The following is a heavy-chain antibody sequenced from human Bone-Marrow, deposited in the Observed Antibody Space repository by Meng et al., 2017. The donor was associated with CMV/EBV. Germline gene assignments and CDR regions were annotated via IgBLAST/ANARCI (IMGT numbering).Heavy chain of an antibody. CDR3: ARGDDYGYAFHYFYGKDV. CDR2: ISSSSSYK. V-gene: IGHV3-21*01. J-gene: IGHJ6*02. CDR1: GFTFSSYE. D-gene: IGHD4/OR15-4a*01. Sequence: GGSLRLSCAASGFTFSSYEMNWVRQAPGKEREWVSSISSSSSYKYDADSVKGRFTITRDNAKNSLYLPMNSRRDEDTSVYYCARGDDYGYAFHYFYGKDVWGQGTTVTVPS.